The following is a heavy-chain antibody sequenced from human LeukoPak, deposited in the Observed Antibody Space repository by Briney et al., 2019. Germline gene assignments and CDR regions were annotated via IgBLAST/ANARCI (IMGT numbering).Heavy chain of an antibody. Sequence: PGGSLRLSCAASGFTFSGSAMHWVRQASGKGLEWVGRIRGKANNYATAFAASVKGRFTISRDDSKKTTYLQMTSLKTEDTAMYYCSRGGLGDLDVWGKGTTVTVSS. V-gene: IGHV3-73*01. CDR2: IRGKANNYAT. CDR3: SRGGLGDLDV. J-gene: IGHJ6*04. CDR1: GFTFSGSA. D-gene: IGHD3-10*01.